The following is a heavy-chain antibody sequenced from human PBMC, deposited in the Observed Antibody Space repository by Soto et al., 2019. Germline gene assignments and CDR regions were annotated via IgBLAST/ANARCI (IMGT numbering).Heavy chain of an antibody. CDR1: GFTFDDYA. CDR3: AKGAVACISDAFDI. CDR2: ISWNSGSI. Sequence: EVQLVESGGGLVQPGRSLRLSCAASGFTFDDYAMHWVRQAPGKGLEWVSGISWNSGSIGYADSVKGRFTISRDNAKNSLYLQMNSLRAEDTALYYCAKGAVACISDAFDIWGQGTMVTVSS. J-gene: IGHJ3*02. D-gene: IGHD6-19*01. V-gene: IGHV3-9*01.